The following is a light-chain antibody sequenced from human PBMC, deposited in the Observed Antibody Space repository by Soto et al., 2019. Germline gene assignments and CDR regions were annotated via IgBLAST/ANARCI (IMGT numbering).Light chain of an antibody. J-gene: IGKJ4*01. V-gene: IGKV3-20*01. CDR3: QQYGSSPPIT. Sequence: EIVLTQSPGTLYLSQGQRATISCRASQRVSSSSLAWSQQKPGQAPRLLIYGASSRATGIPDRFSRSGSGTLFTLTISRLEPEDFAVYYCQQYGSSPPITFGGGTKVEIK. CDR1: QRVSSSS. CDR2: GAS.